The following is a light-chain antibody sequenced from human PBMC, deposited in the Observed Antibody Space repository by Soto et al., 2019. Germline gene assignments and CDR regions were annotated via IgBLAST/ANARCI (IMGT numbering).Light chain of an antibody. V-gene: IGKV3-20*01. CDR3: HQYGRSPQT. CDR1: QSVSSTX. Sequence: TQSPSSVSASVGDRVTITCRASQSVSSTXLAWYQQKPGQAPRLLIYGASSRATGIPDRFSGSGSGTDFTLTITRLEPEDFAVYYCHQYGRSPQTFGQGTKVEIK. J-gene: IGKJ1*01. CDR2: GAS.